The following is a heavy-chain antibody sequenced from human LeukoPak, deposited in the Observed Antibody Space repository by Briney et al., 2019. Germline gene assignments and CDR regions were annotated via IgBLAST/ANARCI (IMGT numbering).Heavy chain of an antibody. CDR2: INPKSEDT. J-gene: IGHJ3*02. CDR3: ATFSRQQLLDDVFDI. Sequence: ASVKASCKASGYTFTGYYIHWVRQAPGQGLEWMGWINPKSEDTNYAQNFQGRVTMTRDMSITTAYMDLSSLTYDDTAVYYCATFSRQQLLDDVFDIWGQGTMVTVSS. CDR1: GYTFTGYY. V-gene: IGHV1-2*02. D-gene: IGHD3-3*01.